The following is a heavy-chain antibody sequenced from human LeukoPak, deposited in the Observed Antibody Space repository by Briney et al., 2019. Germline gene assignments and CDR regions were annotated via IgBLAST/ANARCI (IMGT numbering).Heavy chain of an antibody. J-gene: IGHJ3*02. CDR1: GITFRNYW. CDR3: ARDCGGDCPPDAFDI. V-gene: IGHV3-7*01. Sequence: PGGSLRLSCVASGITFRNYWMSWVRQAPGKGLEWVANINQDSSEKYYVDSVKGRFTISRDNAKNSLYLQMNSLRAEDTAVYYCARDCGGDCPPDAFDIWGQGTMVTVSS. CDR2: INQDSSEK. D-gene: IGHD2-21*02.